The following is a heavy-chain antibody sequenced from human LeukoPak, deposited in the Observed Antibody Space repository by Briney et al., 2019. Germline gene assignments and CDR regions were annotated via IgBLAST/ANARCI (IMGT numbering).Heavy chain of an antibody. CDR3: ARVYSSTHNWFDT. J-gene: IGHJ5*02. CDR2: IYYSGTT. D-gene: IGHD6-19*01. Sequence: SETLSLTCTVSGDSISTTSYFWAWIRQPPGEGLEWIGSIYYSGTTYFNSSLKSRVTISVERSKNHFSLKLSSLSVADTARYYCARVYSSTHNWFDTWGQGIQVTVSS. CDR1: GDSISTTSYF. V-gene: IGHV4-39*07.